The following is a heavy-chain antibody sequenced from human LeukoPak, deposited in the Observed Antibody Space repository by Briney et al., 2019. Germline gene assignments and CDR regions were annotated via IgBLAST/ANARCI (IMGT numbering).Heavy chain of an antibody. Sequence: GGSLRLSCAASGFTFSSYGMHWVRQAPGKGLEWVAFIRYDGGNKYYADSVKGRFTISRDNSKNTLYLQMNSLRAEDTALYYCARAVDSEGGGYYYYMDVWGKGTTVTVSS. V-gene: IGHV3-30*02. CDR2: IRYDGGNK. J-gene: IGHJ6*03. CDR1: GFTFSSYG. D-gene: IGHD5-12*01. CDR3: ARAVDSEGGGYYYYMDV.